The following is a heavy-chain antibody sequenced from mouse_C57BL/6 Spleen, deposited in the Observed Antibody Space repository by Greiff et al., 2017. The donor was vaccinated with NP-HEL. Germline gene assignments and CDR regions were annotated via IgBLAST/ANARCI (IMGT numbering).Heavy chain of an antibody. D-gene: IGHD1-1*01. CDR2: ISAGGSYT. V-gene: IGHV5-4*01. Sequence: VQLKESGGGLVKPGGSLKLSCAASGFTFSSYAMSWVRQTPEQRLEWVAPISAGGSYTYYPDHVQGRFTISRDNAKNNLYLQMSHLKSEDTAMYYCARDLGSSPYYYAMDYWGQGTSVTVSS. CDR3: ARDLGSSPYYYAMDY. J-gene: IGHJ4*01. CDR1: GFTFSSYA.